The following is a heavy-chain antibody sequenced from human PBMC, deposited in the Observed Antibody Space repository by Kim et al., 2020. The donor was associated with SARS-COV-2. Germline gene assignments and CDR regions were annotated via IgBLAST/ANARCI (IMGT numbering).Heavy chain of an antibody. Sequence: GGSLRLSCGASGFTFSDYAMTWVRQAPGKGLKWVSSISGGGSTTYYADSVKGRFTISRDNSNNTVYVQMNNLRAEDTAIYYCAKWRSNSWCDYFDYWVQG. CDR2: ISGGGSTT. CDR1: GFTFSDYA. J-gene: IGHJ4*02. D-gene: IGHD6-19*01. CDR3: AKWRSNSWCDYFDY. V-gene: IGHV3-23*01.